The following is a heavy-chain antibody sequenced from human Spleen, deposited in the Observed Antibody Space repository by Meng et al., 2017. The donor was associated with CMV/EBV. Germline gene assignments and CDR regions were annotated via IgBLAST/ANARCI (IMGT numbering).Heavy chain of an antibody. CDR3: ARSITIFQIDY. Sequence: ASVKVSCKASEYSFTSYGISWVRQAPGQGLEWMGWINTYNGDTNYAQKLQGRVTMTRDTSTGTAYMELGSLRSDDTAVYYCARSITIFQIDYWGRERWSPSPQ. D-gene: IGHD3-9*01. CDR2: INTYNGDT. CDR1: EYSFTSYG. J-gene: IGHJ4*02. V-gene: IGHV1-18*01.